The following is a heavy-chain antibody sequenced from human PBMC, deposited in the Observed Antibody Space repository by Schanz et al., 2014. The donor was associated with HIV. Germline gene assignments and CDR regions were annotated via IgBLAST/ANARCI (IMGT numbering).Heavy chain of an antibody. CDR2: ISYDGSNK. Sequence: QVQLVESGGGLVKPGGSLRLSCAASGFTFSSYAMHWVRQAPGKGLEWVAVISYDGSNKYYADSVKGRFTISRDNSKNTLYLQMNSLTVDDTAVYYCARGRNGMGVWGPGTTVTVSS. CDR3: ARGRNGMGV. CDR1: GFTFSSYA. J-gene: IGHJ6*02. V-gene: IGHV3-30-3*01.